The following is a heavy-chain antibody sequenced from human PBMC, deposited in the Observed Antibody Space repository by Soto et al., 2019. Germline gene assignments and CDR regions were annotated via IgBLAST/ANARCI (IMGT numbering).Heavy chain of an antibody. Sequence: SETLSLTCTVSGGSISSSSYYWGWIRQPPGKGLEWIGSIYYSGSTYYNPSLKSRVTISVDTSKNQFSLKLSSVTAADTAVYYCARHHSGYDLGRYYYYYMDVWGKGTTVTVSS. D-gene: IGHD5-12*01. V-gene: IGHV4-39*01. J-gene: IGHJ6*03. CDR1: GGSISSSSYY. CDR3: ARHHSGYDLGRYYYYYMDV. CDR2: IYYSGST.